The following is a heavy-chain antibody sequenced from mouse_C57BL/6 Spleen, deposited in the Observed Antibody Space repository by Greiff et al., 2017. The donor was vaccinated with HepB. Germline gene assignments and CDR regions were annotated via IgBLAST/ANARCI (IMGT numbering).Heavy chain of an antibody. CDR2: IDPSDSET. CDR1: GYTFTSYW. V-gene: IGHV1-52*01. J-gene: IGHJ1*03. D-gene: IGHD2-3*01. Sequence: QVQLQQPGAELVRPGSSVKLSCKASGYTFTSYWMHWVKQRPIQGLEWIGNIDPSDSETHYNQKFKDKATLTVDKSSSTAYMQLSSLTSEDSAVYYCARGGWLTDWYFDVWGTGTTVTVS. CDR3: ARGGWLTDWYFDV.